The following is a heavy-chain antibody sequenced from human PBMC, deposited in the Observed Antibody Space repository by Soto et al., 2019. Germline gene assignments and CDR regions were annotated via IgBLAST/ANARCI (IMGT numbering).Heavy chain of an antibody. J-gene: IGHJ6*01. CDR2: VYSSGSA. CDR3: ARRSPFWRLFNFGQIEMWVPVTLVDV. V-gene: IGHV4-4*07. Sequence: SETLSLTCTASRGSISRYFWTWIRQPAGKGLDWIGRVYSSGSAHYNASLKSRVTMSVDTSKNHFSLKLTSVSAAVTGLYYCARRSPFWRLFNFGQIEMWVPVTLVDV. D-gene: IGHD3-16*01. CDR1: RGSISRYF.